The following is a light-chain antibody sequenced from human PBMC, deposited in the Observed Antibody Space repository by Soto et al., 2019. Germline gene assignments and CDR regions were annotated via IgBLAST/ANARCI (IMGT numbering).Light chain of an antibody. CDR2: GGS. Sequence: EIVMTQSPATLSVSPGGRATLSCRASQSISDTLAWYQQKPGQAPRLLIYGGSSRATGIPARFSGSGSGTDFTLTISRLEPEDFAVYYCQQYGSSPPVTFGQGTKVDIK. J-gene: IGKJ1*01. CDR1: QSISDT. CDR3: QQYGSSPPVT. V-gene: IGKV3-20*01.